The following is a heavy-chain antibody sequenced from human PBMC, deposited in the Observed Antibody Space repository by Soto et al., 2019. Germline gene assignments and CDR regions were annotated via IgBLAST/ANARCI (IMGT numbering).Heavy chain of an antibody. J-gene: IGHJ4*02. CDR1: GGSSSSYC. V-gene: IGHV4-59*08. CDR3: ARHGTLQGDYDY. D-gene: IGHD4-17*01. Sequence: PSETLSLICTVSGGSSSSYCWSWIRQPPGKGLEWIGYIYYSGSTNYNPSLKSRVTISVDTSKNQFSLKLSSVTAADTAVYYCARHGTLQGDYDYGAKGTLVTVSS. CDR2: IYYSGST.